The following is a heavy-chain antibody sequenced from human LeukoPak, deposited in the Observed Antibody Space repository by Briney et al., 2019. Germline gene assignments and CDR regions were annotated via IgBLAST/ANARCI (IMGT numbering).Heavy chain of an antibody. D-gene: IGHD1-26*01. CDR3: ARAEIVGATKPFDY. CDR2: INPNSGGT. CDR1: GYTFTGYY. J-gene: IGHJ4*02. Sequence: ASVKVSCKASGYTFTGYYMHWVRQAPGQGLEWMGWINPNSGGTNYAQKFQGRVTMTRDTSISTAYMELSRLRSDDTAVYYCARAEIVGATKPFDYWGQGTLVTVSS. V-gene: IGHV1-2*02.